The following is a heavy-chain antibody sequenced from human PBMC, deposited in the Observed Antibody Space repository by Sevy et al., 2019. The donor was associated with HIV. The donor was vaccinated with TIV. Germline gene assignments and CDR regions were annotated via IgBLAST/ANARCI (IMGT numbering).Heavy chain of an antibody. Sequence: GGSLRLSCAASGFTFSDYYMSWIRQAPGKGLEWVSYISSSGSTIYYADSVKGRFTISRDNAKNSLYLQMNSLRAEDTAVYYCAGDAPSEGFGELFDYWGQGTLVTVSS. V-gene: IGHV3-11*01. D-gene: IGHD3-10*01. CDR2: ISSSGSTI. CDR1: GFTFSDYY. J-gene: IGHJ4*02. CDR3: AGDAPSEGFGELFDY.